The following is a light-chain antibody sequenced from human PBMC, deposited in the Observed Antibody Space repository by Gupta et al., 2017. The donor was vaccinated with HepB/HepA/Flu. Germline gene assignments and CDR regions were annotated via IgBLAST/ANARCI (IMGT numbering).Light chain of an antibody. CDR2: DNN. J-gene: IGLJ1*01. V-gene: IGLV1-51*01. Sequence: QSVLTQPPSVSAAPGQKVTISCPGSSSNIGSNYVSWYQQLPGTAPKLLIYDNNKRPSGIPDRFSGSKSGTSATLGITGLQTGDEADYYCGTWDSSLSANVFGTGTKVTVL. CDR3: GTWDSSLSANV. CDR1: SSNIGSNY.